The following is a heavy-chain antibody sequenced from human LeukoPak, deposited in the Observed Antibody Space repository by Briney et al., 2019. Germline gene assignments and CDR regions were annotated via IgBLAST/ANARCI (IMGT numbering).Heavy chain of an antibody. CDR2: IYSGGST. Sequence: AGGSLRLSCAASGFTVSSNYMSWVRQAPGKGLEWVSVIYSGGSTYYADSVKGRFTISRDNSKNTLYLQMNSLRAEDTAVYYCARGVYYDSSGSTDRFDYWGREPWSPSPQ. CDR1: GFTVSSNY. V-gene: IGHV3-66*01. D-gene: IGHD3-22*01. J-gene: IGHJ4*02. CDR3: ARGVYYDSSGSTDRFDY.